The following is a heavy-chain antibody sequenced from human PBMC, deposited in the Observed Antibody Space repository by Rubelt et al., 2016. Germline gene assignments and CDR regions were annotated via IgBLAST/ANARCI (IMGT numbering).Heavy chain of an antibody. D-gene: IGHD5-12*01. Sequence: QVQLQESGPGLVKPSETLSLTCTVSGGSISSYYWSWIRQPPGKGLEWIGYIYYSGSTNYNPSLKSRVTISVDTSKNQFSLKLSSVTAADTAVYYCASRKVATSDNVDYWGQGTLVTVSS. CDR1: GGSISSYY. V-gene: IGHV4-59*01. J-gene: IGHJ4*02. CDR2: IYYSGST. CDR3: ASRKVATSDNVDY.